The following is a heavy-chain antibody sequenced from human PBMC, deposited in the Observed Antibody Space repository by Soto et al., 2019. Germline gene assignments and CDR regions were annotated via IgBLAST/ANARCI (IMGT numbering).Heavy chain of an antibody. V-gene: IGHV3-74*01. CDR2: INSDGSST. CDR1: GFTFSTYW. D-gene: IGHD6-13*01. J-gene: IGHJ4*02. CDR3: VRLKPGTAAFDY. Sequence: GGSLRLSCAASGFTFSTYWMHWVRQAPGKGPVWVSRINSDGSSTAYADSVKGRFTISRDNAKNTLYLQMNSLRAEDTAVYYCVRLKPGTAAFDYWGQGTLVTVSS.